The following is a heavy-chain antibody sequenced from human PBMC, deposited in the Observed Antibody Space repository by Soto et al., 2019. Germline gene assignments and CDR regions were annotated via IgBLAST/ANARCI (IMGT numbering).Heavy chain of an antibody. Sequence: SQTLSLTCAISGGSVSSNIAAWNWIRQSPSRGLEWLGRTYYRSKWFNEYALSVKSRISINADTSKNQFSLQLSSVTLEDTAVYYCVRDGDGSGRTDFQYWGQGTLVTVSS. D-gene: IGHD3-3*01. V-gene: IGHV6-1*01. CDR1: GGSVSSNIAA. CDR2: TYYRSKWFN. J-gene: IGHJ4*02. CDR3: VRDGDGSGRTDFQY.